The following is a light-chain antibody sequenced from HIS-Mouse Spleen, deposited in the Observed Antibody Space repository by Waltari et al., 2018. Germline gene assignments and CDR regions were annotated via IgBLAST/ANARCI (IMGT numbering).Light chain of an antibody. V-gene: IGLV2-14*03. CDR3: SSYTSSSFNVV. CDR2: DVS. J-gene: IGLJ2*01. Sequence: QSALTQPASVSGSPGQSITISCTGTSSSVGGYTFVPWYQQHPGKAPKLMIYDVSNRPSGVSNRFSGSKSGNTASLTISGLQAEDEADYYCSSYTSSSFNVVFGGGTKLTVL. CDR1: SSSVGGYTF.